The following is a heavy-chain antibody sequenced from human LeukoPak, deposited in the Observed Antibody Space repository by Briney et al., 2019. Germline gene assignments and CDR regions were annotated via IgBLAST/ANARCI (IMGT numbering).Heavy chain of an antibody. Sequence: GGSLRLSCAASGFTVSSNYMSWVRQAPGKGLEWVSVIYSGGSTYYADSVKGRFTISRDNSKNTLYLQMNSLRAEDTAVYYCAREIYGDYAGYWGQGTLVTVSS. V-gene: IGHV3-66*01. CDR2: IYSGGST. D-gene: IGHD4-17*01. J-gene: IGHJ4*02. CDR1: GFTVSSNY. CDR3: AREIYGDYAGY.